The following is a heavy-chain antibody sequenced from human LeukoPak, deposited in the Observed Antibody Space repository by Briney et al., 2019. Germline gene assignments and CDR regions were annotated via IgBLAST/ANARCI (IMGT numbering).Heavy chain of an antibody. CDR2: IIPIFGTA. D-gene: IGHD3-3*01. CDR1: GGTFSSYA. V-gene: IGHV1-69*05. Sequence: KPGSSVKVSCKASGGTFSSYAISWVRQAPGQGLEWMGRIIPIFGTANYAQKFQGRVTITTDESTSTAYMELSSLRSEDTAVYYCAGDTYDFWSGYLGWFDPWGQGTLVTVSS. CDR3: AGDTYDFWSGYLGWFDP. J-gene: IGHJ5*02.